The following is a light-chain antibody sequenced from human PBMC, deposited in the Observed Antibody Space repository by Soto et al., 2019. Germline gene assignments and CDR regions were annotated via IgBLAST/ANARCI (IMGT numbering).Light chain of an antibody. CDR3: SSYAGSSNV. CDR1: SSDVGGYNY. J-gene: IGLJ1*01. Sequence: QSVLTQPPSASGSPGQSVDISCTGTSSDVGGYNYVSWYQQHPGKAPKLMIYEVNKRPSGVPDRFSGSKSGNTASLTVSGLQAEDEADYYCSSYAGSSNVFGTGTQLTVL. V-gene: IGLV2-8*01. CDR2: EVN.